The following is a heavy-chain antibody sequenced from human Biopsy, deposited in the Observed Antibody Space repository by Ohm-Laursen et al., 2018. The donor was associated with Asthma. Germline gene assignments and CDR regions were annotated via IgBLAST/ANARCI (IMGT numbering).Heavy chain of an antibody. CDR2: ISSGGRTI. J-gene: IGHJ6*02. D-gene: IGHD1-14*01. V-gene: IGHV3-11*01. CDR1: GFSFSDYY. CDR3: ARDNHDYYYYGMDL. Sequence: SLRLSCAASGFSFSDYYMSWIRQAPGKGLEWISYISSGGRTIYYADSVKGRFTISRDNAQNLLYLQMSSLRTEDTAVYYCARDNHDYYYYGMDLWGQGTSVTDSS.